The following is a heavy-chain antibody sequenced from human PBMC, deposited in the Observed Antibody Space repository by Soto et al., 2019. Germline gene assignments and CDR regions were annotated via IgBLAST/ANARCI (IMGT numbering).Heavy chain of an antibody. CDR2: ISSSSSYI. CDR1: GFIFSSYI. V-gene: IGHV3-21*01. Sequence: GGSLRLSCAASGFIFSSYIMNWVRQAPGKGLEWVSCISSSSSYIYYADSVKGRFTISRDEAKNSLYLQMNSLRAEDTAVYYCAKEYGSGTYYTQDAFDIWGQGTMVTVSS. J-gene: IGHJ3*02. D-gene: IGHD3-10*01. CDR3: AKEYGSGTYYTQDAFDI.